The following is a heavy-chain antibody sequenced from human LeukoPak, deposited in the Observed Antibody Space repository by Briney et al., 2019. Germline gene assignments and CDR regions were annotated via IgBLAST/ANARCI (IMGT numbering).Heavy chain of an antibody. V-gene: IGHV1-2*06. CDR1: GYTFTGYY. D-gene: IGHD5-24*01. J-gene: IGHJ4*02. CDR2: INPNSGGT. CDR3: ARAGRGLHPPFDY. Sequence: ASVKVSCKASGYTFTGYYMHWVRQAPGQGLEWMGRINPNSGGTNYAQKFRGGVTMTRDTSISTAYMELSRLRSDDTAVYYCARAGRGLHPPFDYWGQGTLVTVSS.